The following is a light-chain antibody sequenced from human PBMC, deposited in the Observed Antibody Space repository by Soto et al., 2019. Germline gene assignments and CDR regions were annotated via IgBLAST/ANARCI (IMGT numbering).Light chain of an antibody. V-gene: IGLV1-40*01. CDR1: SSNIGAGYD. CDR2: GNS. J-gene: IGLJ3*02. CDR3: QSYDSSLSGSLV. Sequence: VVTQPPSVSGAPGQRVTISCTGSSSNIGAGYDVHWYQQLPGTAPKLLIYGNSNRPSGVPDRFSGSKSGTSASLAITGLQAEDEADYYCQSYDSSLSGSLVFGGGTKLTVL.